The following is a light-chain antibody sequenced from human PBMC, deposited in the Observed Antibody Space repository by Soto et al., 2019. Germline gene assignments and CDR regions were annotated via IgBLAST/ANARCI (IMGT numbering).Light chain of an antibody. V-gene: IGLV2-14*01. Sequence: QSALTQPASVSGSPGQSITTSCTGTSSDVGGYNYVSWYQQHPGKAPKLMIYAVNNRPSGVSTRFSGSKSGNTASLTISGLQAEDEADYYCTSYTSSSLYVFGTGTKVTVL. J-gene: IGLJ1*01. CDR2: AVN. CDR3: TSYTSSSLYV. CDR1: SSDVGGYNY.